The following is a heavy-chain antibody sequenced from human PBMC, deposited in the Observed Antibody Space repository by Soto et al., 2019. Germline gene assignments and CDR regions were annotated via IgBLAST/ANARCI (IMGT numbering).Heavy chain of an antibody. CDR2: ISGSGGST. CDR3: AKGADYDFWSGYYTPDY. V-gene: IGHV3-23*01. CDR1: GFTFSSYA. D-gene: IGHD3-3*01. Sequence: SLRLSCAASGFTFSSYAMSWVRQAPGKGLEWVSAISGSGGSTYYADSVKGRFTISRDNSKNTLYLQMNSLRAEDTAVYYCAKGADYDFWSGYYTPDYWGQGTMVTVSS. J-gene: IGHJ4*02.